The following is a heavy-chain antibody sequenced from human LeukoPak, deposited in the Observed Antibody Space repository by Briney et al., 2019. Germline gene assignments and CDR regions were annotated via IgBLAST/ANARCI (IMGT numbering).Heavy chain of an antibody. CDR1: GGSISSGGYY. V-gene: IGHV4-31*03. D-gene: IGHD4/OR15-4a*01. Sequence: SETLSLTCTVSGGSISSGGYYWSWIRQHPGKGLEWIGYIYYSGSTYYNPSLKSRVTISVDTSKNQFSLKLSSVTAADTAVYYCARGHPQEYGGYFYMDVWGTGTTVTVSS. CDR3: ARGHPQEYGGYFYMDV. CDR2: IYYSGST. J-gene: IGHJ6*03.